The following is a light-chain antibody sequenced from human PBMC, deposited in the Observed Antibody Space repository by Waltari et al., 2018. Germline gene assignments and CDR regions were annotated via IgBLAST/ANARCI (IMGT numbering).Light chain of an antibody. CDR2: GSS. J-gene: IGLJ3*02. CDR1: GSNIGAGYD. V-gene: IGLV1-40*01. Sequence: QSVLTQPPSVSGAPGQRVTISCTGSGSNIGAGYDVHWYQQLPRAAPKLLIYGSSSRALGVPDRFFGSTSGTIASLAITGLQAEDEADYYCQSYDTSLSVVFGGGTKLTVL. CDR3: QSYDTSLSVV.